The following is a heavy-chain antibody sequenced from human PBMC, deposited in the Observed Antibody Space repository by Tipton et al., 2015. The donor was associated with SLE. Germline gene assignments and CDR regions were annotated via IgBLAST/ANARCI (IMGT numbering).Heavy chain of an antibody. V-gene: IGHV4-34*01. Sequence: TLSLTCAVYGGSFSGYYWSWIRQSPGKGLEWIGEINHSGSTNNNPSLKSRVTISVDTSKNQFSLKLSSVTAADTAVYYCARGAGYSSSWLDYWGQGTLVTVSS. J-gene: IGHJ4*02. D-gene: IGHD6-13*01. CDR1: GGSFSGYY. CDR2: INHSGST. CDR3: ARGAGYSSSWLDY.